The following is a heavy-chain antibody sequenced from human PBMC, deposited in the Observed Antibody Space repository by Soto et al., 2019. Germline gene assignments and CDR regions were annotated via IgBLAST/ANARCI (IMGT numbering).Heavy chain of an antibody. CDR2: INSDGIST. CDR1: GFTFSSYW. V-gene: IGHV3-74*01. D-gene: IGHD6-13*01. CDR3: ASVEGGHSSSWYYYYYGMDV. Sequence: GGSLRLSCAASGFTFSSYWMHWVRQAPGKGLVWVSRINSDGISTSYADSEKGRFTISRDNAKNTLYLQMNSQRAEDTAVYYCASVEGGHSSSWYYYYYGMDVWGQGTTVTVSS. J-gene: IGHJ6*02.